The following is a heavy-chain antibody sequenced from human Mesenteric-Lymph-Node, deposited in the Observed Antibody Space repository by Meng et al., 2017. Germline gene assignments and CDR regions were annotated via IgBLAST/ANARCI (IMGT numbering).Heavy chain of an antibody. V-gene: IGHV1-8*01. CDR2: MNPNSGNT. CDR3: ASSRTGYDFWSGYSY. Sequence: VQLVRSGDEVKKPGASVKDACKASGYTFTSYDINWVRQATGQGLEWMGWMNPNSGNTGYAQKFQGRVTMTRNTSISTAYMELSSLRSEDTAVYYCASSRTGYDFWSGYSYWGQGTLVTVSS. CDR1: GYTFTSYD. J-gene: IGHJ4*02. D-gene: IGHD3-3*01.